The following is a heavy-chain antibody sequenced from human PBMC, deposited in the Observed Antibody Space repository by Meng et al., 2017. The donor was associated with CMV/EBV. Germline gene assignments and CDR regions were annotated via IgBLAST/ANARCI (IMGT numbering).Heavy chain of an antibody. V-gene: IGHV3-7*01. CDR1: GFTFSSYA. CDR3: ARDVVHGYSSSWYPIDY. CDR2: IKQDGSEK. Sequence: GESLKISCAASGFTFSSYAMSWVRQAPGKGLEWVANIKQDGSEKYYVDSVKGRFTISRDNAKNSLYLQMNSLRAEDTAVYYCARDVVHGYSSSWYPIDYWGQGTLVTVSS. J-gene: IGHJ4*02. D-gene: IGHD6-13*01.